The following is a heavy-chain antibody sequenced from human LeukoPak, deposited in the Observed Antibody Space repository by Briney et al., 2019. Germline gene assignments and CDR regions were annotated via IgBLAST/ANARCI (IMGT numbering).Heavy chain of an antibody. V-gene: IGHV1-3*01. CDR1: GYTFTSYA. CDR3: ARGYGYYGGNSHWYFDL. D-gene: IGHD4-23*01. CDR2: INAGNGNT. J-gene: IGHJ2*01. Sequence: ASVKVSCKASGYTFTSYAMHWVRQAPGQRLEWMGWINAGNGNTKYSQKFQGRVTITRDTSASTAYMELSSLRSEDTAVYYCARGYGYYGGNSHWYFDLWGRGTLVTVSS.